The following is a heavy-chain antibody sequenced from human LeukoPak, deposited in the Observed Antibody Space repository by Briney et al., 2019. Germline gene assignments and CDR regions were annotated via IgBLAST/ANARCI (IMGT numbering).Heavy chain of an antibody. CDR2: ISYDGGKK. D-gene: IGHD1-26*01. CDR1: GFTFNKYD. J-gene: IGHJ3*02. CDR3: AKDALYSGSYFGAFDI. V-gene: IGHV3-30*18. Sequence: GGSLRLSCGAHGFTFNKYDMHWVRQAPGKGLQWVAFISYDGGKKFYGDSVRGRFTISRDNSKDTMFLQMNSLRAEDTAVYYCAKDALYSGSYFGAFDIWGQGTIVTVSS.